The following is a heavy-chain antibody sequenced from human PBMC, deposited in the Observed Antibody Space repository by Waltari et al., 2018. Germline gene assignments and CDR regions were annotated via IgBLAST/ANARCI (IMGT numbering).Heavy chain of an antibody. Sequence: QVQLQESGPGLVKPSETLSLTCTVSGGSISSYYWSWIRQPPGKGLEWMWYIYYSGSTNYNPALKSRVTISVDTSKNQFSRKLSSVTAADTAVYYCARGPFYDILTGYYMPFDYWGQGTLVTVSS. CDR2: IYYSGST. CDR1: GGSISSYY. CDR3: ARGPFYDILTGYYMPFDY. V-gene: IGHV4-59*01. D-gene: IGHD3-9*01. J-gene: IGHJ4*02.